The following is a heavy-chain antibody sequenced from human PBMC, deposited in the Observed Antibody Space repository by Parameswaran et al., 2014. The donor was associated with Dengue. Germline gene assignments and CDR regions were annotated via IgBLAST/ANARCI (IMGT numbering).Heavy chain of an antibody. CDR3: TTMVIFPIRSWKGV. J-gene: IGHJ4*02. D-gene: IGHD1-1*01. CDR2: IKSKTDGGTT. Sequence: RWIRQPPGKGLEWVGRIKSKTDGGTTDYAAPVKGRFTISRDDSKNTLYLQMNSLKTEDTAVYYCTTMVIFPIRSWKGVWGQGTLVTVSS. V-gene: IGHV3-15*01.